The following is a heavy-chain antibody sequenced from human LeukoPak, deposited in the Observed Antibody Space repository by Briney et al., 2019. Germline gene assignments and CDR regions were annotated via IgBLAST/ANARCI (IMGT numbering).Heavy chain of an antibody. D-gene: IGHD3-22*01. V-gene: IGHV3-21*01. Sequence: TAGGSLRLSCAASGFTFSSYSMNWVRQAPGKGLEWVSSISSSSSYIYYADSVKGRFTISRDNAKNSLYLQMNSLRAEDTAVYYCAREPDSSGYLWCFDYWGQGTLVTVSS. CDR1: GFTFSSYS. CDR2: ISSSSSYI. J-gene: IGHJ4*02. CDR3: AREPDSSGYLWCFDY.